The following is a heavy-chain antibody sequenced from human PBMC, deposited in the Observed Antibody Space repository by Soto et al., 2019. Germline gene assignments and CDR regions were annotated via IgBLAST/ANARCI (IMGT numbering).Heavy chain of an antibody. CDR1: GDSISSSY. CDR2: IYYSGST. D-gene: IGHD5-12*01. V-gene: IGHV4-59*01. J-gene: IGHJ5*02. CDR3: ARGYDWFDP. Sequence: QVQLQESGPGLVEPSETLSLTCRVSGDSISSSYWSWSRQPPGKGLEWIGYIYYSGSTNYNPSLKSRVTISLDTSQDQVSLKGRSVTAAEPAVYYCARGYDWFDPWGQGTLVTVSS.